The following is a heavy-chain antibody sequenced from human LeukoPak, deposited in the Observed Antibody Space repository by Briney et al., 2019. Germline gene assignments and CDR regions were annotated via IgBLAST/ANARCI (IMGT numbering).Heavy chain of an antibody. D-gene: IGHD5-18*01. V-gene: IGHV3-7*01. Sequence: PGGSLRLSCATSGFIFSNYWMSWVRQAPGKGLEWVANIKQDGSETYYVDSVKGRFTISRDDAKNSLYLQMNSLRAEDTAVYYCARGGGYSYGSFDYWGQGTLVTVSS. CDR1: GFIFSNYW. CDR2: IKQDGSET. J-gene: IGHJ4*02. CDR3: ARGGGYSYGSFDY.